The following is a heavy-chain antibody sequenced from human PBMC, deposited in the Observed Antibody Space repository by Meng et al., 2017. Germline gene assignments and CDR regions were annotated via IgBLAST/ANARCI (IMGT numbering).Heavy chain of an antibody. CDR3: ARPHERYYDSSGPPDY. CDR2: ISYDGSNK. J-gene: IGHJ4*02. CDR1: GFTFSSYA. Sequence: GGSLRLSCAASGFTFSSYAMHWVRQAPGKGLEWVAVISYDGSNKYYADSVKGRFTISRDNSKNTLYLQMNSLRAEDTAVYYCARPHERYYDSSGPPDYWGQGMLVTVSS. V-gene: IGHV3-30*04. D-gene: IGHD3-22*01.